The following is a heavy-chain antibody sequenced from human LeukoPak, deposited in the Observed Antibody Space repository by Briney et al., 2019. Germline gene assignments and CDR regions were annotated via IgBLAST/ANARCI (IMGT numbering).Heavy chain of an antibody. CDR3: ADHSISGDHPAFDI. CDR1: GGSISSYS. CDR2: MYSRGST. Sequence: SEALSLTCTVSGGSISSYSWSWIRQPPGKGLEWIGYMYSRGSTNDNPSLKRRVTISRHTSKNQLSLQGRSLAAAETAMYYCADHSISGDHPAFDIWGQGTMVTVSS. J-gene: IGHJ3*02. V-gene: IGHV4-4*08. D-gene: IGHD4-17*01.